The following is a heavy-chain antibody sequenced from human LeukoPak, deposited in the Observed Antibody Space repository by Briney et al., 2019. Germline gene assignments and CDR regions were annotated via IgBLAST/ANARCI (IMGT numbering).Heavy chain of an antibody. CDR1: GGTFSSYT. CDR3: ARLAVVVPAAIWESGWFDP. V-gene: IGHV1-69*02. CDR2: IIPILGIA. Sequence: SVKVSCKASGGTFSSYTISWVRQAPGQGLEWMGRIIPILGIANYAQKFQGRVTITADKSTCTAYMELSSLRSEDTAVYYCARLAVVVPAAIWESGWFDPWGQGTLVTVSS. J-gene: IGHJ5*02. D-gene: IGHD2-2*02.